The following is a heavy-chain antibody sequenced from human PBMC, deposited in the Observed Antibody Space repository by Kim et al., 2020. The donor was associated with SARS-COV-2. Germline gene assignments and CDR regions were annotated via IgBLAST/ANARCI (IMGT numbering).Heavy chain of an antibody. V-gene: IGHV4-39*01. D-gene: IGHD6-13*01. J-gene: IGHJ4*02. Sequence: YTPSRKSRATISVATSKNQFSLKLSSVTAADTAVYYCARLCIAATAFDYWGQGTLVTVSS. CDR3: ARLCIAATAFDY.